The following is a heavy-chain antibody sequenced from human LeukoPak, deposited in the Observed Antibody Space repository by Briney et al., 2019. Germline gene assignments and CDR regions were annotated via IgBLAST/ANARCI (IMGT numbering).Heavy chain of an antibody. V-gene: IGHV3-23*01. CDR2: ITGSGGNT. D-gene: IGHD6-13*01. Sequence: GGSLRLSCAASGFIFSSYSMSWVRQAPGKGLEWVSVITGSGGNTYYADSVKGRFTISKDNSKNTVYLQMSSLRVDDTAVYYCTKAASSSWPSYYYGMDVWGQGTTVTVSS. J-gene: IGHJ6*02. CDR1: GFIFSSYS. CDR3: TKAASSSWPSYYYGMDV.